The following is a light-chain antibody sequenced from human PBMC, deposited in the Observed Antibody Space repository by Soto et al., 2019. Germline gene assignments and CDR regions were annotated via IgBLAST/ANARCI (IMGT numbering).Light chain of an antibody. CDR3: QQYHSNPST. CDR2: WAS. V-gene: IGKV4-1*01. CDR1: QSLYNSNNLNS. Sequence: DIVMTQSPDSLAVSLGERATINCKSSQSLYNSNNLNSLAWYQQKPGQPPKLLLYWASTRESGVPDRISGSGSGTDFTLTISSLQAADVAVYYCQQYHSNPSTFGQGTKLEIK. J-gene: IGKJ2*01.